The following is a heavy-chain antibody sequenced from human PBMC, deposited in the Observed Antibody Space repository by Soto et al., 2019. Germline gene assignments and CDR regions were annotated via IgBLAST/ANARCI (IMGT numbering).Heavy chain of an antibody. J-gene: IGHJ4*02. Sequence: GASVKVSCKASGYTFTTYAISWLRQAPGQGLEWMGWIRTYNGNTNYAQKLQGRVTMTTDTSTSTAYMELRSLRSDDTAVYYCARDVSSSWFYYWGQGTLVTVSS. V-gene: IGHV1-18*01. CDR3: ARDVSSSWFYY. D-gene: IGHD6-13*01. CDR2: IRTYNGNT. CDR1: GYTFTTYA.